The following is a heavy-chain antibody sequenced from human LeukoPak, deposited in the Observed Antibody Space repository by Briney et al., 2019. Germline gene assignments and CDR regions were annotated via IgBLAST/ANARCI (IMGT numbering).Heavy chain of an antibody. V-gene: IGHV3-23*01. CDR3: ARDHSSYSSSWYSRYGMDV. CDR1: GFTFSDYA. D-gene: IGHD6-13*01. Sequence: GGSLRLSCAASGFTFSDYAMSWVRQAPGKGLEWVSAISGSGGSTYYADAVKGRFTISRDNSKNTLYLQMNSLRAEDTAVYYCARDHSSYSSSWYSRYGMDVWGQGTTVTVSS. CDR2: ISGSGGST. J-gene: IGHJ6*02.